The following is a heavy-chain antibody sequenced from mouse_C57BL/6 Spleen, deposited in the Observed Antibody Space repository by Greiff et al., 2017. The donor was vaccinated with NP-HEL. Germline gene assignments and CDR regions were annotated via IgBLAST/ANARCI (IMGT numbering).Heavy chain of an antibody. CDR1: GFNIKDDY. Sequence: EVQVVESGAELVRPGASVKLSCTASGFNIKDDYMHWVKQRPEQGLEWIGWIDPENGDTEYASKFQGKATITADTSSNTAYLQLSSLTSEDTAVYYCTPHSGGYFDVWGTGTTGTVSS. CDR3: TPHSGGYFDV. CDR2: IDPENGDT. V-gene: IGHV14-4*01. D-gene: IGHD3-2*02. J-gene: IGHJ1*03.